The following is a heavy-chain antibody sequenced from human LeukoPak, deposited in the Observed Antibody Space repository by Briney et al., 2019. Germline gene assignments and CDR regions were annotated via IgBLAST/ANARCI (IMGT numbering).Heavy chain of an antibody. CDR1: GGSISSYY. D-gene: IGHD6-13*01. CDR2: IYYSGST. CDR3: ARVTQQLVPYFDY. J-gene: IGHJ4*02. V-gene: IGHV4-59*01. Sequence: PSETLSLTCTVSGGSISSYYWSWIRQPPGKGLEWIGYIYYSGSTNYNPSLKSRVTISVDTSKNQFSLKLSSVTAADTAVYYRARVTQQLVPYFDYWGQGTLVTVSS.